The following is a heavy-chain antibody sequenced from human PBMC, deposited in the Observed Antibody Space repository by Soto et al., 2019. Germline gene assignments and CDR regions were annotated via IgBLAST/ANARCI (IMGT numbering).Heavy chain of an antibody. CDR2: IYSGGTI. J-gene: IGHJ4*02. CDR3: ASSVTIFGYETRPGNDY. CDR1: GITVSSYY. Sequence: EVQLVETGGGLIQPGGSLRLSCAASGITVSSYYMSWVRQAPGKGLEWVSAIYSGGTIHYADSMKGRFTISRDNSKNTLYLQMNSLRAEDTAVYYCASSVTIFGYETRPGNDYWGQGTLVTVSS. V-gene: IGHV3-53*02. D-gene: IGHD3-3*01.